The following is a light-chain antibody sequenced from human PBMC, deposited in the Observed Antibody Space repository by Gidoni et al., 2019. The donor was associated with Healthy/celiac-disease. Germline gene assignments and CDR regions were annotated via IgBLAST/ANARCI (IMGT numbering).Light chain of an antibody. CDR3: QSYDSSLSGWV. Sequence: QSVLTQPPSVSWAPVQRVTISCTGSSSNIGAGYDVHWYQQLPGTAPKLLIYGNSNRPSGVPDRFSGSKSGTSASLAITGLQAEDEADYYCQSYDSSLSGWVFGGGTKLTVL. CDR2: GNS. V-gene: IGLV1-40*01. CDR1: SSNIGAGYD. J-gene: IGLJ3*02.